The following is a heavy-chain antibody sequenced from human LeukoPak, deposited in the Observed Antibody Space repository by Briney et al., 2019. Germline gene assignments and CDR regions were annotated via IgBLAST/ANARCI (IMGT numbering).Heavy chain of an antibody. J-gene: IGHJ4*02. D-gene: IGHD3-10*01. CDR3: ARDNRKEAYYYGSGSYHELDY. CDR1: GGTFSSYA. Sequence: ASVKVSCKASGGTFSSYAISWVRQAPGQGLEWMGGIIPIFGTANCAQKFQGRVTITADESTSTAYMELSSLRSEDTAVYYCARDNRKEAYYYGSGSYHELDYWGQGTLVTVSS. V-gene: IGHV1-69*13. CDR2: IIPIFGTA.